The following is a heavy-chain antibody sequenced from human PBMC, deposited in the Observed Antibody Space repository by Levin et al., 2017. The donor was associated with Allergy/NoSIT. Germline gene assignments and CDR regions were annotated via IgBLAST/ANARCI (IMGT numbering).Heavy chain of an antibody. CDR2: ISWNSGSI. J-gene: IGHJ2*01. Sequence: GGSLRLSCAASGFTFDDYAMHWVRQAPGKGLEWVSGISWNSGSIGYADSVKGRFTISRDNAKNSLYLQMNSLRAEDTALYYCAKGYSVAGKGYFDLWGRGTLVTVSS. CDR3: AKGYSVAGKGYFDL. CDR1: GFTFDDYA. V-gene: IGHV3-9*01. D-gene: IGHD6-19*01.